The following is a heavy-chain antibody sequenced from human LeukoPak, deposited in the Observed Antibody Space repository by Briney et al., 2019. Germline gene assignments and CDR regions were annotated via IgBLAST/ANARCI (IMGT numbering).Heavy chain of an antibody. J-gene: IGHJ4*02. D-gene: IGHD5-24*01. V-gene: IGHV3-21*01. CDR1: GFTVSSYS. CDR2: ISSSSSYI. Sequence: GGSLRLSCAASGFTVSSYSMNWVRQAPGKGLEWVSSISSSSSYIYYADSVKGRFTISRDNAKNSLYLQMNSLRAEDTAVYYCARTSGNRDGYNFDYWGQGTLVTVSS. CDR3: ARTSGNRDGYNFDY.